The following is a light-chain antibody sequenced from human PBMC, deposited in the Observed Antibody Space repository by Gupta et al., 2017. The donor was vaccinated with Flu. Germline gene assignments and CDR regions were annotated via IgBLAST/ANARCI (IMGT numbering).Light chain of an antibody. V-gene: IGLV2-14*01. Sequence: QSAPTQPPPGSGSLGAPLTLSSPGPRSDVRGYVYVSWYQQHPGKAPKLMIYEVSNRPSGVSNRFSGSKSGNTASLTISGLQAEDEADYYCSSYTSSSTLVFGTGTKVTVL. CDR2: EVS. CDR1: RSDVRGYVY. J-gene: IGLJ1*01. CDR3: SSYTSSSTLV.